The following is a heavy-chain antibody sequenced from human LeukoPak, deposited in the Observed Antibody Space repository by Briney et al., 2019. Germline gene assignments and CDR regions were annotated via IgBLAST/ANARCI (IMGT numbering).Heavy chain of an antibody. Sequence: GGSLRLSCAASGFTFSSYGMHWVRQAPGKGLEWVAFIRYDGSNKYYADSVKGRFTISRDNSKNTLYLQMNSLRAEDTAVYYCAKDRAYCSSTSCPPAGWGQGTLVTVSS. CDR1: GFTFSSYG. CDR3: AKDRAYCSSTSCPPAG. CDR2: IRYDGSNK. D-gene: IGHD2-2*01. V-gene: IGHV3-30*02. J-gene: IGHJ4*02.